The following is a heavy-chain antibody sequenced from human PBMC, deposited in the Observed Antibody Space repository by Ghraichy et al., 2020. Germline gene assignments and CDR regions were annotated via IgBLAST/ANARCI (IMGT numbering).Heavy chain of an antibody. CDR3: VGGPMVSCFDY. CDR1: GFTVSSNY. Sequence: GGSLRLSCAASGFTVSSNYMSWVRQAPGKGLEWVSVIYSGGSTYYADSVKGRFTISRDNSKNTLYLQMNSLRAEDTAVYYCVGGPMVSCFDYWGQGTLVTVSS. CDR2: IYSGGST. J-gene: IGHJ4*02. V-gene: IGHV3-53*01. D-gene: IGHD4/OR15-4a*01.